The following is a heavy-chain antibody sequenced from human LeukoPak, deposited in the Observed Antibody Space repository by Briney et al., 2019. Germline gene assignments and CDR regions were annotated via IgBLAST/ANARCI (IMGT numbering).Heavy chain of an antibody. CDR2: IYTGGAT. J-gene: IGHJ4*02. CDR1: GFSVSANY. Sequence: GSLRLSFVASGFSVSANYMTWVRQAPGKGLEWVSVIYTGGATYNADSVKGRFTISRDNFKNTLYLQMNSLRTDDTAVYYCARLPKYWGQGTLVTVSS. CDR3: ARLPKY. V-gene: IGHV3-66*02.